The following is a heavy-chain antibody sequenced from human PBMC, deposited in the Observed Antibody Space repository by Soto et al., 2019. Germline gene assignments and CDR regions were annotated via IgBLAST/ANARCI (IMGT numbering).Heavy chain of an antibody. CDR2: IYYRGST. V-gene: IGHV4-31*03. J-gene: IGHJ2*01. CDR3: ARDLNYFDSSGYSFYWYFDL. D-gene: IGHD3-22*01. CDR1: GGSISSGGYY. Sequence: QVQLQESGPGLVKPSQTLSLTCTVSGGSISSGGYYWSWIRQHPGKGLEWIGYIYYRGSTYYNPSPKSRVTLTVTTSKNQFSLRLRFLAAAGPAVYYCARDLNYFDSSGYSFYWYFDLWGRGTLVTVSS.